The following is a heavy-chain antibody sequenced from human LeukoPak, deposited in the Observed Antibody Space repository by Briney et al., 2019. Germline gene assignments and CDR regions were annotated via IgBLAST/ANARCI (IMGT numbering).Heavy chain of an antibody. CDR1: GGTFSSYA. D-gene: IGHD6-6*01. CDR3: ATCDIAARPYFDY. Sequence: SVKVSCKASGGTFSSYAISWVRQAPGQGLEWMGGIIPIFGTANYAQKFQGRVTITTDESTCTAYMELSSLRSEDTAVYYCATCDIAARPYFDYWGQGTLVTVSS. V-gene: IGHV1-69*05. J-gene: IGHJ4*02. CDR2: IIPIFGTA.